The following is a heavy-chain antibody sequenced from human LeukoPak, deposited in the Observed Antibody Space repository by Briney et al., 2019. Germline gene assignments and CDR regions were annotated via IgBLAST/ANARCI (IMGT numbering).Heavy chain of an antibody. CDR3: AKDGYNYDSSGHFDY. Sequence: GGSLRLSCAASGFTFSSYAMSWVRQAPGKGLEWVSAISGSGGSTYYADSVKGRFTISRDNSKNALYLEINNLRAEDTAVYYCAKDGYNYDSSGHFDYWGQGTLVTVSS. V-gene: IGHV3-23*01. J-gene: IGHJ4*02. CDR2: ISGSGGST. CDR1: GFTFSSYA. D-gene: IGHD3-22*01.